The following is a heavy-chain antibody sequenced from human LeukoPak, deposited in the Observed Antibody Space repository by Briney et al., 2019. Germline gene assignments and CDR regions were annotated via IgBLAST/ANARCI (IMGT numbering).Heavy chain of an antibody. Sequence: SETLSLTCTVSAYSISSGYYWGWIRQTPGQGLEWIGSIYYSGSTYYNPSLKSRVTISVDTSKNQFSLKLRSVTAADTAVYYCARGGRGSPRGAFDIWGQGTMVTVSS. CDR3: ARGGRGSPRGAFDI. J-gene: IGHJ3*02. CDR2: IYYSGST. V-gene: IGHV4-38-2*02. D-gene: IGHD1-26*01. CDR1: AYSISSGYY.